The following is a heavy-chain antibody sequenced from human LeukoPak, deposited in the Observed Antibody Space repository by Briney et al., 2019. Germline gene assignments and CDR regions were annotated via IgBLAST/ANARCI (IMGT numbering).Heavy chain of an antibody. J-gene: IGHJ4*02. D-gene: IGHD2-2*01. Sequence: PSETLSLTCTVSGGSISSSSYYWGWIRQPPGKGLEWIGSIYYSGSTYYNPSLKSRVTISVDTSKNQFSLKLSSVTAADTAAYYCARVDCRSTSCYGWGGFDYWGQGTLVTVSS. CDR1: GGSISSSSYY. CDR2: IYYSGST. CDR3: ARVDCRSTSCYGWGGFDY. V-gene: IGHV4-39*07.